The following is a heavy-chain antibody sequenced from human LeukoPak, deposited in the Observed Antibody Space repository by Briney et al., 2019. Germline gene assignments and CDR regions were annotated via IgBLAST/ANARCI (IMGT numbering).Heavy chain of an antibody. Sequence: GGSLRLSCAASGFTFSSYEMNWVRQAPGKGLEWVSYISSSGSTIYYADSAKGRFTISRDNAKNSLYLQMNSLRAEDTAVYYCARPGYSSSWYPLYWGQGTLVTVSS. J-gene: IGHJ4*02. CDR3: ARPGYSSSWYPLY. D-gene: IGHD6-13*01. CDR1: GFTFSSYE. CDR2: ISSSGSTI. V-gene: IGHV3-48*03.